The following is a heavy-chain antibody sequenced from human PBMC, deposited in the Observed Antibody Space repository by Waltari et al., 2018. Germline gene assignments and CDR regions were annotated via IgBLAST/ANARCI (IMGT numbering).Heavy chain of an antibody. CDR1: GGSIISTPNY. J-gene: IGHJ6*02. CDR3: ATHSANHDYHYYAMDV. Sequence: QLPLPESGPGLVMPPETLSLNCIASGGSIISTPNYMRWIRQPPGKGLEWIGSSYYSGSPNYNPSLKSRVTISVDTSKNRFSLKVSSVTAADTALYYCATHSANHDYHYYAMDVWGLGTTVTVSS. V-gene: IGHV4-39*01. CDR2: SYYSGSP. D-gene: IGHD2-15*01.